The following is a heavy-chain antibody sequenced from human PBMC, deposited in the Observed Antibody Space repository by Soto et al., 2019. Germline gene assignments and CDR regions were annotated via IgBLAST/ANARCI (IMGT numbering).Heavy chain of an antibody. CDR2: IYHSGGT. V-gene: IGHV4-4*02. CDR3: ARVVGGYYYGMDV. D-gene: IGHD2-2*01. J-gene: IGHJ6*02. Sequence: QVQLQESGPGLVKPSGTLSLTCAVSGGSISSSNWWSWVRQPPGKGLEWIGEIYHSGGTNYNPSLKRRVTISVDKSKNQFSLKLSSVTAADTAVYYCARVVGGYYYGMDVWGQGTTVTVSS. CDR1: GGSISSSNW.